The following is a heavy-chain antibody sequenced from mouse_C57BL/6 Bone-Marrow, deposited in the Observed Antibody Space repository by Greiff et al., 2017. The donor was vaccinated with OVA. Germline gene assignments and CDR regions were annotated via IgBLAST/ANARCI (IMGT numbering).Heavy chain of an antibody. J-gene: IGHJ1*03. V-gene: IGHV1-78*01. D-gene: IGHD1-1*01. Sequence: VQLQESDAELVKPGASVKISCKVSGYTFTDHTIHWMKQRPEQGLEWIGYIYPRDGSTKYNEKFKGKATLTADKSSSTAYMQLNSLTSEDSAVYYCTREGYYGSSYGWYFDVWGTGTTVTVSS. CDR1: GYTFTDHT. CDR2: IYPRDGST. CDR3: TREGYYGSSYGWYFDV.